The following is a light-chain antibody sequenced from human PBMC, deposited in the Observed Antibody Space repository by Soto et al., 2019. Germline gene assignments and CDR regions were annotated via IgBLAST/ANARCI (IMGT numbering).Light chain of an antibody. CDR3: QQSFSTLGWT. Sequence: DIQMTQSPSSLSPSVGDRLTIPCRAGQSISTYLNWYQQKSGKPPKLLISAASSLQSGVPSRFSGSGSGTDFTLTISSLQPEDFATDYCQQSFSTLGWTFGQGTKVDIK. CDR2: AAS. V-gene: IGKV1-39*01. CDR1: QSISTY. J-gene: IGKJ1*01.